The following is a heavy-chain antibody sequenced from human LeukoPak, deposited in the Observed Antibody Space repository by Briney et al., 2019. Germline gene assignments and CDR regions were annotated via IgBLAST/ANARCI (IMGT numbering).Heavy chain of an antibody. CDR2: INTSGGST. Sequence: GASVKVSCRTSGYTFTSYYMYRVRQAPGQGLEWMGIINTSGGSTSYAQKFQGRVTMTRDTSTSTVYMELSSLRSEDTAVYYCARWKTTVTYDYWGQGTLVTVSS. D-gene: IGHD4-17*01. J-gene: IGHJ4*02. V-gene: IGHV1-46*01. CDR3: ARWKTTVTYDY. CDR1: GYTFTSYY.